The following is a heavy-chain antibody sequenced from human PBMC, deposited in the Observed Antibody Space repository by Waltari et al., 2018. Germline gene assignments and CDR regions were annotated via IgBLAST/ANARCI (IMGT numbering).Heavy chain of an antibody. J-gene: IGHJ6*03. D-gene: IGHD2-15*01. Sequence: EVQLVESGGGLVQPGGSLRLSCSVSGFTFSHYWMNWVRQAPGKGLEWVAHITTDGSSKNYADSVTGQFTISRDNTKDTLYLEMNSLTAEDTAVYYCTRDAVGHMDVWGKGTTVTVS. CDR2: ITTDGSSK. CDR3: TRDAVGHMDV. V-gene: IGHV3-74*01. CDR1: GFTFSHYW.